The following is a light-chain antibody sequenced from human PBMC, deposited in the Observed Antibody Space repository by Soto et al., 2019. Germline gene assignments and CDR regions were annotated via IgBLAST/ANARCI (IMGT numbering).Light chain of an antibody. CDR3: QQYHSYPWT. CDR2: DAS. J-gene: IGKJ1*01. Sequence: DIQMTQSPSTLSASVGDRVTITCRASQSISSWLAWYQQKPGKAPKVLIYDASSLESGVPPRISGSGSGTEFTLTISSLQPDDFATYYCQQYHSYPWTFGQGTKVDI. V-gene: IGKV1-5*01. CDR1: QSISSW.